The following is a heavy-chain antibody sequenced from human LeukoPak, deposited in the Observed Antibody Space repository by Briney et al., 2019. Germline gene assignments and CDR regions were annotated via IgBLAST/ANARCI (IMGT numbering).Heavy chain of an antibody. CDR2: IYYSGST. CDR3: ARGDSSGYYILY. CDR1: GGSISSYY. V-gene: IGHV4-59*01. Sequence: SETLSLTCTVSGGSISSYYWSWIRQSPGKGLEWIGYIYYSGSTNYNPSLKSRVTISVDTSKNQFSLKLSSVTAADTAVYYCARGDSSGYYILYWGQGTLVTVSS. D-gene: IGHD3-22*01. J-gene: IGHJ4*02.